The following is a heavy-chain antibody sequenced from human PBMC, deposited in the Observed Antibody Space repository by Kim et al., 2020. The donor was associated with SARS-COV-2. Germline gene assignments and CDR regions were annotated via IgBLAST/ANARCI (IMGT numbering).Heavy chain of an antibody. CDR2: ISADESNK. D-gene: IGHD6-13*01. J-gene: IGHJ4*02. CDR1: GFTFGSAH. Sequence: GGSLRLSCAGSGFTFGSAHMHWVRQAPGKGLEWVALISADESNKDYVDSVKGRFTVSRDNSQNTLFLQIDSLTAEDTAVYYCAREGHSRGRAGTFDNWGQGTLVTVSS. V-gene: IGHV3-30*03. CDR3: AREGHSRGRAGTFDN.